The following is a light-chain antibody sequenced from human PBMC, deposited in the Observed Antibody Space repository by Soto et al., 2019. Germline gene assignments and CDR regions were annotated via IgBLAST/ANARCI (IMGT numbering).Light chain of an antibody. Sequence: DIQMTQSPSSLSAYIGDRITITCRASQSISTYSNWYQQKPGKAPNLLIYGASTLQSGVPSRFSGRGSATDFTLTISSLQPEDFATYYCQQSFITPPLTFGGGTKVDIK. CDR2: GAS. CDR3: QQSFITPPLT. J-gene: IGKJ4*01. CDR1: QSISTY. V-gene: IGKV1-39*01.